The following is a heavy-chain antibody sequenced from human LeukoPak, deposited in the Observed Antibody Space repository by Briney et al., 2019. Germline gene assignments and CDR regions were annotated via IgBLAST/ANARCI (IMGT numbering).Heavy chain of an antibody. CDR3: ARVAYYYDSSGYYSHFDY. D-gene: IGHD3-22*01. CDR2: MKPNSGNT. J-gene: IGHJ4*02. Sequence: AAVKVSCKDSGYTFTSYDINWVRQATGQGLEWMGWMKPNSGNTGYAQKFQGRVTMTRNTSISTAYMELSSLRSEDTAVYYCARVAYYYDSSGYYSHFDYWGQGTLVTVSS. CDR1: GYTFTSYD. V-gene: IGHV1-8*01.